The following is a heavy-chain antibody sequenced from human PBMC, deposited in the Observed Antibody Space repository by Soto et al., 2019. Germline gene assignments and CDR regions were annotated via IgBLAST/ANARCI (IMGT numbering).Heavy chain of an antibody. D-gene: IGHD4-4*01. CDR2: ISYDGSNK. CDR1: GFTFSSYG. CDR3: AKDSYSNYVYYYYGMDV. V-gene: IGHV3-30*18. Sequence: QVQLVESGGGVVQPGRSLRLSCAASGFTFSSYGMHWVRQAPGKGLEWVAVISYDGSNKYYADSVKGRFTISRDNSKNTLYLQINSLRAEDTAVYYCAKDSYSNYVYYYYGMDVWGQGTTVTVSS. J-gene: IGHJ6*02.